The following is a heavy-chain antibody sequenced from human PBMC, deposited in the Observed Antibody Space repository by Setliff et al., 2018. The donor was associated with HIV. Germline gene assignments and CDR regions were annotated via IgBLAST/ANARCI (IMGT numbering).Heavy chain of an antibody. V-gene: IGHV4-31*03. Sequence: SETLSLTCTVSGGSISSGGYYWSWIRQHPGKGLEWIGYIYYSGSTYYNPSLKSRVTISVDTSKNQFSLKLSSVTAADTAVYYCARQPGRPSAFDIWGQGTMVTVSS. CDR3: ARQPGRPSAFDI. CDR2: IYYSGST. D-gene: IGHD2-2*01. CDR1: GGSISSGGYY. J-gene: IGHJ3*02.